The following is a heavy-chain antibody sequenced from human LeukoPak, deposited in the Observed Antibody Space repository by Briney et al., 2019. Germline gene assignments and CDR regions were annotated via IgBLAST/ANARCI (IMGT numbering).Heavy chain of an antibody. CDR2: IYSGGTT. D-gene: IGHD3-3*01. J-gene: IGHJ4*02. CDR1: GFTVSGNY. CDR3: ARDRLYYDFWSGNFDY. Sequence: GGSLRLSCAVSGFTVSGNYMSWVRQAPGKGLEWVSLIYSGGTTYYADSVKGRFTISRDNAKNSLYLQMNSLRAEDTAVYYCARDRLYYDFWSGNFDYWGQGTLVTVSS. V-gene: IGHV3-53*01.